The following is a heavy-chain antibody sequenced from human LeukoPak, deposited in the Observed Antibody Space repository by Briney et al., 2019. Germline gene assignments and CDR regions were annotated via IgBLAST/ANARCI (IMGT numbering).Heavy chain of an antibody. J-gene: IGHJ4*02. D-gene: IGHD1-26*01. V-gene: IGHV3-48*01. CDR1: GFTFSNAW. CDR3: ARDLVPWSYYFDY. Sequence: GGSLRLSCAASGFTFSNAWMSWVRQAPGRGLEWVSYISSSSSTIYYADSVKGRFTISRDNAKNSLYLQMNSLRAEDTAVYYCARDLVPWSYYFDYWGQGTLVTVSS. CDR2: ISSSSSTI.